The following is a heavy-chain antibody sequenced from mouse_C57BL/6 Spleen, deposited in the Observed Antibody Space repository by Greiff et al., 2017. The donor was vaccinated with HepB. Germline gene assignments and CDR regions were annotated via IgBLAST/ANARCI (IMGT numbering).Heavy chain of an antibody. J-gene: IGHJ3*01. CDR3: ARSPYDYDGAWFAY. CDR2: IHPNSGST. D-gene: IGHD2-4*01. Sequence: VQLQQPGAELVKPGASVKLSCKASGYTFTSYWMHWVKQRPGQGLEWIGMIHPNSGSTNYNEKFKSKATLTVDKSSSTAYMQLSSLTSEDSAVYYCARSPYDYDGAWFAYWGQGTLVTVSA. CDR1: GYTFTSYW. V-gene: IGHV1-64*01.